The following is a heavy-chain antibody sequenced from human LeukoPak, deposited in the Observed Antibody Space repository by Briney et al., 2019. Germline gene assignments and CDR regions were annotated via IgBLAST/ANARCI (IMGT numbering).Heavy chain of an antibody. CDR1: GGSISSSSYY. CDR2: IYYSGST. V-gene: IGHV4-39*01. Sequence: SETLSLTCTVSGGSISSSSYYWGWIRQPPGKGLEWIGSIYYSGSTYYNPSLKSRVTISVDTSKNQFSLKLSSVTAADTAVYCCARHRDSSGYYGYNWFDPWGQGTLVTVSS. J-gene: IGHJ5*02. D-gene: IGHD3-22*01. CDR3: ARHRDSSGYYGYNWFDP.